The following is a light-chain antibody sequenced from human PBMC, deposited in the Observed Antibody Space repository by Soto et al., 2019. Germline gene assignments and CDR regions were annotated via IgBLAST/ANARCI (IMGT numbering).Light chain of an antibody. Sequence: QSALTQPRSVSGSPGQSVTISCTGPSSDVGGFNYVSWYQHLPGEVPRLLIYDVTKRPSGVPDRFSASQSGNTASLRISGLQVEDEADYYCFSGAGTDNWVFGGGTKVTVL. V-gene: IGLV2-11*01. J-gene: IGLJ3*02. CDR1: SSDVGGFNY. CDR2: DVT. CDR3: FSGAGTDNWV.